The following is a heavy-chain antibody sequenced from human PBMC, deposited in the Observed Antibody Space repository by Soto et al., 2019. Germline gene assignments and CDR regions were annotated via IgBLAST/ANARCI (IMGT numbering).Heavy chain of an antibody. CDR1: GFTFNTFA. J-gene: IGHJ6*02. CDR3: AKAPDFRGYDFWSGYYLPYYYYGMDV. V-gene: IGHV3-23*01. CDR2: ITVDGGST. D-gene: IGHD3-3*01. Sequence: GSLRLSCAASGFTFNTFALTWVRQAPGKGLEWVSSITVDGGSTYYVDSVKGRFTVSRDNSKNTLYLQMDSLRAEDTAVYYCAKAPDFRGYDFWSGYYLPYYYYGMDVWGQGTTVTVSS.